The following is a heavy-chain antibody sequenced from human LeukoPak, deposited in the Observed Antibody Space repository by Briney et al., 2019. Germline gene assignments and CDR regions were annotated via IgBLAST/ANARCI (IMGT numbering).Heavy chain of an antibody. Sequence: GGSLRLSCAASGFTFSVYVMHWVRQAPGKGLEWVAFLRYDGSTKYYADSVKGRFTISRDNAKNSLYLQMNSPRAEDTAVYYCARDSLYDSGSYSRWFDPWGQGTLVTVSS. V-gene: IGHV3-30*02. J-gene: IGHJ5*02. CDR2: LRYDGSTK. CDR1: GFTFSVYV. CDR3: ARDSLYDSGSYSRWFDP. D-gene: IGHD1-26*01.